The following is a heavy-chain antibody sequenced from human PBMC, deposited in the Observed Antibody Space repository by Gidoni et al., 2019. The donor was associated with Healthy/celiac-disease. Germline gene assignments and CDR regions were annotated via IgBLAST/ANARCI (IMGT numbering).Heavy chain of an antibody. V-gene: IGHV2-70*01. D-gene: IGHD3-10*01. CDR3: ARIFMYGGSGSRTYYYYGMDV. J-gene: IGHJ6*02. CDR2: IDWDDDK. Sequence: QVTLRESGPALVKPTQTLTLTCTFSGFSLSTSGMCVSWIRQPPGKALEWLALIDWDDDKYYSTSLKTRLTISKDTSKNQVVLTMTNMDPVDTATYYCARIFMYGGSGSRTYYYYGMDVWGQGTTVTVSS. CDR1: GFSLSTSGMC.